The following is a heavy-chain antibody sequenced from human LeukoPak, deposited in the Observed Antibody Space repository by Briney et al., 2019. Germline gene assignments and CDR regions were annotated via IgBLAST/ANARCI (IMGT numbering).Heavy chain of an antibody. V-gene: IGHV3-30*02. CDR1: GFTFTSYG. D-gene: IGHD1-1*01. CDR2: IRHDGSYK. J-gene: IGHJ4*02. CDR3: AKSPWNGKFRAYFDY. Sequence: GGSLRLSCVVSGFTFTSYGVHWVRQAPGKGLEWVAFIRHDGSYKDYADSVKGRFTISRDNSKNTLYLQMNSLRAEDTAVYYCAKSPWNGKFRAYFDYWGQGTLVTVSS.